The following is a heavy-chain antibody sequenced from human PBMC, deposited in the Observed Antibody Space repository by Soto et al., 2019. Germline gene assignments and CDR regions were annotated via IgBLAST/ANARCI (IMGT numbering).Heavy chain of an antibody. CDR2: IIPVLGTT. D-gene: IGHD3-16*01. Sequence: QMQLVQSGAEVRKPGSSVKVSCKTSRDTFNSYAITWVRQAPGQGLEWMGGIIPVLGTTKYAQKFQGRVTMTADESMSTAYLELSSLKYEDRAVYYCAAGGRDGYIKWGQGTQVTVSS. CDR1: RDTFNSYA. J-gene: IGHJ1*01. V-gene: IGHV1-69*01. CDR3: AAGGRDGYIK.